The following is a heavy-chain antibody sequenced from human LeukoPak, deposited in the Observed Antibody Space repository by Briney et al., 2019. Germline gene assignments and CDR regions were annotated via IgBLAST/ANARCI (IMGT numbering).Heavy chain of an antibody. D-gene: IGHD3-22*01. CDR1: GGSISSGDYY. V-gene: IGHV4-30-4*01. CDR2: IYYSGST. J-gene: IGHJ6*02. CDR3: ARDQNKYDSSGYYYYQYGMDV. Sequence: PSETLSLTCTVSGGSISSGDYYWTWIRQPPGKGLEWIGYIYYSGSTHYNPSLKGRVSISVDTAKNQFSLNLSSVTAADTAVYYCARDQNKYDSSGYYYYQYGMDVWGQGTTVTVSS.